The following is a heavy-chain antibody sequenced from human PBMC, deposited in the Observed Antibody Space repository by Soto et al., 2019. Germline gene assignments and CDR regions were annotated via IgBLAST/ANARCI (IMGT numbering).Heavy chain of an antibody. CDR1: GGSISSSSYY. J-gene: IGHJ3*02. Sequence: SATLSLTCTVSGGSISSSSYYWCWIRQPPGKGLEWIGSIYYSGSTYYNPSLKSRVTISVDTSKNQFSLKLSSVTAADTAVYYCARPYRATMIDDAFDIWVQGTMVT. D-gene: IGHD3-22*01. CDR3: ARPYRATMIDDAFDI. V-gene: IGHV4-39*01. CDR2: IYYSGST.